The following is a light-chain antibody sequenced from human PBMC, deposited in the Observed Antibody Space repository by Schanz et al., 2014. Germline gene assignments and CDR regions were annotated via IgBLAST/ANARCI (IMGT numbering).Light chain of an antibody. J-gene: IGKJ4*01. CDR3: QQRSNWPLT. CDR2: DAS. CDR1: QSISSGY. Sequence: EIVLTQSPGTLSLSPGERGTLSCRASQSISSGYLAWYQQKPGQAPRLLIYDASNRATGIPARFSGSGSGTDFTLTISSLEPEDFAVYYCQQRSNWPLTFGGGTKVEIK. V-gene: IGKV3D-20*02.